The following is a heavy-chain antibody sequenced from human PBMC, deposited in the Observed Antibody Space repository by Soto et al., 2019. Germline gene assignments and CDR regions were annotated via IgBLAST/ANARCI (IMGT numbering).Heavy chain of an antibody. CDR3: ARDKLGYEFWSGSHWFGP. CDR2: INPNSGGT. J-gene: IGHJ5*02. CDR1: GYTFADYY. V-gene: IGHV1-2*04. D-gene: IGHD3-3*01. Sequence: ASVKVSCKASGYTFADYYMHWVRQAPGQGLEWMGWINPNSGGTYYAQKFQGWVTMTRDTSINTAYMELSRLKSDDTAIYYCARDKLGYEFWSGSHWFGPWGQGTLVTVSS.